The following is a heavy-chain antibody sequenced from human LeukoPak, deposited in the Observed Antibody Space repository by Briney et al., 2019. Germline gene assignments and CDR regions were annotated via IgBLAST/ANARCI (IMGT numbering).Heavy chain of an antibody. CDR2: IYYSGST. CDR1: GGSISSSSYY. CDR3: AAGDYVWGSYRYTVDY. Sequence: SETLSLTCTVSGGSISSSSYYWGWIRQPPGKGLEWIGSIYYSGSTYYNPSLKSRVTISVDTSKNQFSLKLSSVTAADTAVYYCAAGDYVWGSYRYTVDYWGQGTLVTVSS. D-gene: IGHD3-16*02. V-gene: IGHV4-39*07. J-gene: IGHJ4*02.